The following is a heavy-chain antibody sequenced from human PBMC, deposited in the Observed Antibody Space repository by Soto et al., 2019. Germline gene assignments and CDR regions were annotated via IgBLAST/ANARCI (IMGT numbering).Heavy chain of an antibody. CDR1: GITVSSNY. V-gene: IGHV3-53*01. D-gene: IGHD2-2*01. CDR3: ARDSVVPDAMATLVSDGMDV. CDR2: IYSGGST. Sequence: XGSLIVCWASSGITVSSNYMSLVRQAPGKGLEWVSVIYSGGSTYYADSVKGRFTISRDNSKNTLYLQMNSLRAEDTAVYYCARDSVVPDAMATLVSDGMDVWGQRTTVTVSS. J-gene: IGHJ6*02.